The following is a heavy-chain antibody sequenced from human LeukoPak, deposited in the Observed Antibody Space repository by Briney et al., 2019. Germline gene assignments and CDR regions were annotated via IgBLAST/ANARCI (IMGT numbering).Heavy chain of an antibody. D-gene: IGHD2-2*01. CDR2: IYYSGST. Sequence: SETLSLTCTVSGGSISSGGYYWSWIRQHPGKGLEWIGYIYYSGSTYYNSSLKSRVTISVDTSKNQFSLKLSSVTAADTAVYYCARDHRWVVVPAAMPRNYYYYGMDVWGQGTTVTVSS. V-gene: IGHV4-31*03. CDR3: ARDHRWVVVPAAMPRNYYYYGMDV. CDR1: GGSISSGGYY. J-gene: IGHJ6*02.